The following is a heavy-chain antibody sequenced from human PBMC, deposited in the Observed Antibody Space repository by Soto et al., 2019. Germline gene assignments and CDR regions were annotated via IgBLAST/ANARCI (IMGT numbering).Heavy chain of an antibody. D-gene: IGHD3-22*01. V-gene: IGHV3-30-3*01. CDR2: ISYDGSNK. CDR1: GFTFSSYA. CDR3: ARGFPITMIVLPRGSSFDY. J-gene: IGHJ4*02. Sequence: PGGSLRLSCAASGFTFSSYAMHWVRQAPGKGLEWVAVISYDGSNKYYADSVKGRFTISRDNSKNTLYLQMNSLRAEDTAVYYCARGFPITMIVLPRGSSFDYWGQGTLVTVSS.